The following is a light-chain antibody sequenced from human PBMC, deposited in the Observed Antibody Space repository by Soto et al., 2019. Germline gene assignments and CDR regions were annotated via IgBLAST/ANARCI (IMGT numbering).Light chain of an antibody. V-gene: IGKV1-39*01. J-gene: IGKJ1*01. CDR2: GAS. Sequence: DIQMTQSPSSLSASLGDRVTITCRASQPISTFLNWYQQKTGRAPKLLIYGASTLHSGVPSRFSGSGSGTDFTLTISSLRPEDFATYYCQHSYYTPWTFGQGTKVDI. CDR3: QHSYYTPWT. CDR1: QPISTF.